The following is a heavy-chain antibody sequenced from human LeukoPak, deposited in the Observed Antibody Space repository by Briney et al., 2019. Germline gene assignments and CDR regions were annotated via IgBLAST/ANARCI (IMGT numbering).Heavy chain of an antibody. CDR1: GGSISSYY. CDR2: IYYSGGT. CDR3: ARVEEGYGSGRRENYYYYYMDV. Sequence: PSETLSLTCTVSGGSISSYYWSWIRQPPGKGLEWIGYIYYSGGTNYNSSLKSRVTISVDTSKNQFSLKLSSVTAADTAVYYCARVEEGYGSGRRENYYYYYMDVWGKGTTVTISS. V-gene: IGHV4-59*01. J-gene: IGHJ6*03. D-gene: IGHD3-10*01.